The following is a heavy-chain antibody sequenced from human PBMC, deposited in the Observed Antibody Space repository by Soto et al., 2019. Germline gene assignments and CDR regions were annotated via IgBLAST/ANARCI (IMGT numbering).Heavy chain of an antibody. J-gene: IGHJ6*02. D-gene: IGHD2-2*01. CDR2: IYPGDSDT. V-gene: IGHV5-51*01. Sequence: SGESLKISCQAYGYDLTSYWFGWVRQMPGKGLEWMGIIYPGDSDTKYSPSFQGQVTISADKSISTAYLQWSSLKASDTAMYYCARHLSAIFKGYYYGMDVWGQGTTVTVSS. CDR3: ARHLSAIFKGYYYGMDV. CDR1: GYDLTSYW.